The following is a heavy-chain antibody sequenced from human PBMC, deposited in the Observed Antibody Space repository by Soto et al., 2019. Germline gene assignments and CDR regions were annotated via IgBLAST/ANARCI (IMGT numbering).Heavy chain of an antibody. CDR2: IYPGGSDT. CDR3: ARLGDDIVTGYPLGY. J-gene: IGHJ4*02. Sequence: GESLKISCKGSGYTFTSYWIGWVRQMPGKGLEWMWIIYPGGSDTRYSPSFQGQVTISAEKSISTAYLQWSSLQASDTAMYYCARLGDDIVTGYPLGYWGQGTLVTVSS. V-gene: IGHV5-51*01. D-gene: IGHD3-9*01. CDR1: GYTFTSYW.